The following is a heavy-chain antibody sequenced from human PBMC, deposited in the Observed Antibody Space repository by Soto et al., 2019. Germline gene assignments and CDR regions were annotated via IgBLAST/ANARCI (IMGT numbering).Heavy chain of an antibody. CDR3: ARGWRRYYGSGSFYYYMDV. CDR1: GGSISSYY. D-gene: IGHD3-10*01. CDR2: IYYSGST. V-gene: IGHV4-59*01. Sequence: PSETLSLTCTVSGGSISSYYWSWIRQPPGKGLEWIGYIYYSGSTNYNPSLKSRVTISVDTSKNQFSLNLSSVTAADTAVYYCARGWRRYYGSGSFYYYMDVWGKGTTVTVSS. J-gene: IGHJ6*03.